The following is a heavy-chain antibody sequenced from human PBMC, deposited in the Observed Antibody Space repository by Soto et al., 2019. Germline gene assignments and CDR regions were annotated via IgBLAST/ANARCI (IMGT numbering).Heavy chain of an antibody. CDR3: TTGIYYDILTGYHNVAY. CDR2: IKSKTDGGTA. Sequence: GGSLRLSCVASGFNLSHPWMTWVRQAAGKGLEWVGRIKSKTDGGTADYAAPVKGRAAISRDDSKNTVYLQMNSLKTEDTAVYYCTTGIYYDILTGYHNVAYWGQGALVTVSS. V-gene: IGHV3-15*01. J-gene: IGHJ4*02. D-gene: IGHD3-9*01. CDR1: GFNLSHPW.